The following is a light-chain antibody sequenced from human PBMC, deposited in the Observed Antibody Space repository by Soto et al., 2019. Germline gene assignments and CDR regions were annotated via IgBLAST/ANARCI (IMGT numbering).Light chain of an antibody. Sequence: EIVLTQSPGTLSLSPGARATLSCRASQSVSNNYLAWYQQKPGQAPRLLIYVASNRATGIPDRFSGSGSGTDFALTISRLEPEDFAVYYCQQYGTSPITFGQGTRLEIK. J-gene: IGKJ5*01. CDR1: QSVSNNY. CDR2: VAS. V-gene: IGKV3-20*01. CDR3: QQYGTSPIT.